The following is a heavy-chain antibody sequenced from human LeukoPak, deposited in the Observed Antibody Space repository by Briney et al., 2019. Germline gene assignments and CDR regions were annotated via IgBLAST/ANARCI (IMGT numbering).Heavy chain of an antibody. CDR2: IKPNSGGT. CDR3: ARDRLSAAGGWDLVFDY. J-gene: IGHJ4*02. Sequence: ASVKVSCKASGYTFSDYYMHWVRQAPGQGLEWMGWIKPNSGGTNYAQKFQGRVTMTRDTSINTAYMELSSLRSDDTAVYYCARDRLSAAGGWDLVFDYWGQGTLVTVSS. D-gene: IGHD1-26*01. V-gene: IGHV1-2*02. CDR1: GYTFSDYY.